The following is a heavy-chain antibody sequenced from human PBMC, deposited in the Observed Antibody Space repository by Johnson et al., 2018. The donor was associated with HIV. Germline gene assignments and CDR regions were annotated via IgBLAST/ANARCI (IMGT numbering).Heavy chain of an antibody. CDR1: GFTFSDYY. CDR2: IASSDSPI. J-gene: IGHJ3*02. D-gene: IGHD3-3*01. Sequence: QVQLVESGGGLVKPGGSLRLSCAASGFTFSDYYMSWIRQAPGKGLEWVSYIASSDSPIYYADSVKGRFTISRDNAKNSLYLQMNTLRAKDTAVYYCARGRGLQFLEWPTGLWSAFDIWGQGTMVTVSS. V-gene: IGHV3-11*04. CDR3: ARGRGLQFLEWPTGLWSAFDI.